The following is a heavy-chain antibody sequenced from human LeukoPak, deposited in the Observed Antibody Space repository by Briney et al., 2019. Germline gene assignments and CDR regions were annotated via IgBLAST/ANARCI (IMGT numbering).Heavy chain of an antibody. Sequence: ASVKVSCKASGYTFTTYAMHWVRQAPGQRLEWMGWINAGNGNTKYSQKFPGRVTITRDTSASTAYMELSSLRSEDTAVYYCARTYCSSTSCYNVDRWGQGTLVTVSS. V-gene: IGHV1-3*01. D-gene: IGHD2-2*02. CDR3: ARTYCSSTSCYNVDR. CDR1: GYTFTTYA. J-gene: IGHJ4*02. CDR2: INAGNGNT.